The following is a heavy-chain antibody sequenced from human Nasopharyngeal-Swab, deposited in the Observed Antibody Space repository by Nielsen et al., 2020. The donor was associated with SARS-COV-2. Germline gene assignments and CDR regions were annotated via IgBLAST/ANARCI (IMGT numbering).Heavy chain of an antibody. CDR3: ARGASDYGSGSYFAEDYYYYGMDV. Sequence: LSLTCAASGFTFSSYSMNWVRQAPGKGLEWVSSISSSSSYIYYADSVKGRFTISRDNAKNSLYLQMNSLRAEDTAVYYCARGASDYGSGSYFAEDYYYYGMDVWGQGTTVTVSS. CDR1: GFTFSSYS. CDR2: ISSSSSYI. J-gene: IGHJ6*02. V-gene: IGHV3-21*04. D-gene: IGHD3-10*01.